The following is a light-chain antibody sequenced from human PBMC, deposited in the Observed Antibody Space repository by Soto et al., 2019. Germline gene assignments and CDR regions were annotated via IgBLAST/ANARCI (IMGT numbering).Light chain of an antibody. J-gene: IGLJ3*02. CDR1: SSDIGVYDF. CDR3: SSYTTSTTRV. CDR2: DVT. V-gene: IGLV2-14*01. Sequence: QSALTQPASVSGSPGQSITISCTGTSSDIGVYDFVSWYQQHPCRAPKLLIYDVTNRPSGISDRFSGSKSGNTASLTISGLQPEDEADYYCSSYTTSTTRVFGGGTKLTVL.